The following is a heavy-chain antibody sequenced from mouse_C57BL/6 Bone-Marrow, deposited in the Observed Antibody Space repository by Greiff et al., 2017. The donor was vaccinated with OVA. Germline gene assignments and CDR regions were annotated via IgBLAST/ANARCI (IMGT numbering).Heavy chain of an antibody. J-gene: IGHJ3*01. V-gene: IGHV5-9-1*02. D-gene: IGHD3-3*01. CDR2: ISSGGDYI. Sequence: EVQRVESGEGLVKPGGSLKLSCAASGFTFSSYAMSWVRQTPEKRLEWVAYISSGGDYIYYADTVKGRFTISRDNARNTLYLQMSSLKSEDTAMYYCTRGAGGAWFAYWGQGTLVTVSA. CDR1: GFTFSSYA. CDR3: TRGAGGAWFAY.